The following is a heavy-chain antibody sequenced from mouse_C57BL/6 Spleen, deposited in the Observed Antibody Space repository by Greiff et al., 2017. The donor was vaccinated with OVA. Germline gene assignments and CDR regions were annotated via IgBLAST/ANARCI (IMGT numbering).Heavy chain of an antibody. J-gene: IGHJ4*01. V-gene: IGHV1-50*01. CDR2: IDPSDSYT. Sequence: QVQLQQPGAELVKPGASVKLSCKASGYTFTSYWMQWVKQRPGQGLEWIGEIDPSDSYTNYNQKFKGKATLTVDTSSSTAYMQLSSLTSEDSAVYYCARYDGYSNFYAMDYWGQGTSVTVSS. D-gene: IGHD2-3*01. CDR3: ARYDGYSNFYAMDY. CDR1: GYTFTSYW.